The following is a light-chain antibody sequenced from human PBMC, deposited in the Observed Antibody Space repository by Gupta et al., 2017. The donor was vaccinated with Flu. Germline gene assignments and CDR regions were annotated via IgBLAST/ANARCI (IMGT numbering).Light chain of an antibody. V-gene: IGKV1D-12*01. Sequence: PFFVCASVRDTVTITCRARQSVRSCLVWYQQKPGHAPKLLINYASNGKTGVPTRFSGSGCDTDFTLTISSRQPEDSATYYCQQEHVSPLTFGWGTKVVI. CDR2: YAS. J-gene: IGKJ4*01. CDR3: QQEHVSPLT. CDR1: QSVRSC.